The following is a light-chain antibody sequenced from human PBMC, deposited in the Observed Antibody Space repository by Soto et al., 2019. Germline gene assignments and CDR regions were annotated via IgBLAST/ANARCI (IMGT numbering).Light chain of an antibody. CDR2: GIS. V-gene: IGKV3-20*01. CDR3: QQYGSSPIT. CDR1: QTVDRNY. Sequence: EIVLTQSPGILSLSPGEGATLSCRASQTVDRNYFAWYQQKPGQAPRLLIYGISSRATGIPDRFSGSGSGTHFTLTISRLEPGDFAVYYCQQYGSSPITFGQGTRLEIK. J-gene: IGKJ5*01.